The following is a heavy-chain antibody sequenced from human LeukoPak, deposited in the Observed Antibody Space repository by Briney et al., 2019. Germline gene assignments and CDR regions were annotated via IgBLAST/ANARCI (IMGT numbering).Heavy chain of an antibody. J-gene: IGHJ4*02. CDR2: INPSGYST. CDR3: ARRSSSWSQTLDY. V-gene: IGHV1-46*01. D-gene: IGHD6-13*01. CDR1: GYTFSNYG. Sequence: ASVKVSCKPSGYTFSNYGITWVRQAPGQGLEWMGIINPSGYSTSYAQKFQGRVTMTRDMSTSTVYMELSSLRSEDTAVYYCARRSSSWSQTLDYWGQGTLVTVSS.